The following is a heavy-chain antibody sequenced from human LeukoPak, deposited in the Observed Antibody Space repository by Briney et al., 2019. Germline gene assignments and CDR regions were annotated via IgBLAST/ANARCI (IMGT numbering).Heavy chain of an antibody. CDR2: ISGSGSSP. CDR3: AKGRLWGRGGYHYYYMDV. D-gene: IGHD3-16*01. V-gene: IGHV3-23*01. CDR1: GFTFSSDA. J-gene: IGHJ6*03. Sequence: PGGSLRLSCEASGFTFSSDAMNWDRQAPGKGLEWVSAISGSGSSPYYADSVKGRFTVSRDNTKNTLYLQMSSLRVEDTALYYCAKGRLWGRGGYHYYYMDVWGKGTAVTISS.